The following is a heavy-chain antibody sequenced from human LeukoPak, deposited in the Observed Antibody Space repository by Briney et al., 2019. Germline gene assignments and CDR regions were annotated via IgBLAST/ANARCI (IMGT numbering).Heavy chain of an antibody. CDR2: IKQDGSEK. V-gene: IGHV3-7*03. CDR3: AKVAYSSSSRQARYYYYHMDV. Sequence: GGSLRLSCAASGFTFSSYWMSWVRQAPGKGLERVANIKQDGSEKYYVDSVKGRFTISRDNSKNTLYLQMNSLRAEDTAVYYCAKVAYSSSSRQARYYYYHMDVWGKGTTVTVSS. CDR1: GFTFSSYW. J-gene: IGHJ6*03. D-gene: IGHD6-6*01.